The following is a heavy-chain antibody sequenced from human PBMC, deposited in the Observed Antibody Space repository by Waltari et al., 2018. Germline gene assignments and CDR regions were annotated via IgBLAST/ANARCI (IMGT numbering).Heavy chain of an antibody. CDR3: ATMATIYYVDY. CDR1: GYSISSGYY. J-gene: IGHJ4*02. CDR2: SYHSGRT. V-gene: IGHV4-38-2*01. Sequence: QVQLQESGPGLVKPSETLSLTCAVSGYSISSGYYWGWIRQPPGKGLEWIGSSYHSGRTYNNPALKRRVTISVDTSKNQFSLKLGSVTAADTAVYYWATMATIYYVDYWGQGTLVTVSS. D-gene: IGHD5-12*01.